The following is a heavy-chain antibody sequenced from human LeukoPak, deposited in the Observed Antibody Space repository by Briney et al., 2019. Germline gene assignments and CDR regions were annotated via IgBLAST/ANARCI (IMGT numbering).Heavy chain of an antibody. V-gene: IGHV3-7*03. J-gene: IGHJ4*02. CDR3: ARDFPTITSCYYFDS. CDR2: IKTDGSNK. CDR1: GFTFSNYW. D-gene: IGHD2-2*01. Sequence: PGGSLRLSCEGSGFTFSNYWMGWVRQAPGKGLQWVANIKTDGSNKYYADSVKGRFTISRDNSKNTLYLQMNSLRAEDTAVYYCARDFPTITSCYYFDSWGQGALVVVSS.